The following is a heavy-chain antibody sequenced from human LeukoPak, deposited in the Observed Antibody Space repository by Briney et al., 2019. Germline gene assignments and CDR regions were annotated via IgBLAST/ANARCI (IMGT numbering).Heavy chain of an antibody. V-gene: IGHV3-53*01. J-gene: IGHJ4*02. CDR3: ARRAGAYSHPYDY. D-gene: IGHD4/OR15-4a*01. Sequence: GGSLRLSCTVSGFTVSSNSMSWVRQAPGKGLEWVSFIYSDNTHYSDSVKGRFTISRDNSKNTLYLQMTSLRAEDTAVYYCARRAGAYSHPYDYWGQGTLVTVSS. CDR1: GFTVSSNS. CDR2: IYSDNT.